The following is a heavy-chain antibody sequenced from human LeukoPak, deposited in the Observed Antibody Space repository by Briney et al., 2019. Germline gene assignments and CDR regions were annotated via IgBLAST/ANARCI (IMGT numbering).Heavy chain of an antibody. CDR3: AGARIDY. V-gene: IGHV3-7*04. CDR2: IKDDGSEK. CDR1: GFTFSSYW. Sequence: GGSLRLSCVASGFTFSSYWMTWLGQAPGKGLEWVANIKDDGSEKYSVDSVKGRFTISRDNAKNLLYLQMSSLRAEDTAVYYGAGARIDYWGQGTLVTVSS. J-gene: IGHJ4*02. D-gene: IGHD1-14*01.